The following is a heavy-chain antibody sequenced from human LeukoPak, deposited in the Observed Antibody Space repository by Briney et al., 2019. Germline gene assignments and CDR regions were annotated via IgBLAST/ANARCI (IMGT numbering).Heavy chain of an antibody. CDR1: GFTLSSYT. CDR2: ISRRGDTK. J-gene: IGHJ6*02. CDR3: AKGGDVAVVPAAGPYYAMDV. V-gene: IGHV3-23*01. D-gene: IGHD2-2*01. Sequence: GGSLRLSCVASGFTLSSYTLNWVRRAPGKGLEWVSVISRRGDTKYYADSMKGRFTISRDNSKDTVFLQMNSLSADDTATYYCAKGGDVAVVPAAGPYYAMDVWGQGTTVTVSS.